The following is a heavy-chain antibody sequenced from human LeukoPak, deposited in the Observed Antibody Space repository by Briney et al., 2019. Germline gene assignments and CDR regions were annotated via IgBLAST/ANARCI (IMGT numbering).Heavy chain of an antibody. CDR2: ISYDGSNK. V-gene: IGHV3-30-3*01. J-gene: IGHJ4*02. CDR1: GFTFSSYA. Sequence: GRSLRLSCAASGFTFSSYAMHWVRQAPGKGLEWVAVISYDGSNKYYADSVKGRFTISRDNSKNTLYLQMNSLRAEDTAVYYCARDGSPVVPAAIDYWGQGTLATVSS. CDR3: ARDGSPVVPAAIDY. D-gene: IGHD2-2*01.